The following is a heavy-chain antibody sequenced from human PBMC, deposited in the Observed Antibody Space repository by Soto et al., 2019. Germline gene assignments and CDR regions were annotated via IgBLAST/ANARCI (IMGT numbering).Heavy chain of an antibody. V-gene: IGHV4-30-4*01. Sequence: QVQLQESGPGLVKPSQTLSLTCTVSGGSISSGDYYWSWIRQPPGKGLEWIGYIYYSGSTYYNLSLKSRVTISVDTSTNQFSLKLSSVTAADTAVYFCARERPDGSRLDPWGQGTLVTVSS. J-gene: IGHJ5*02. CDR1: GGSISSGDYY. D-gene: IGHD6-13*01. CDR2: IYYSGST. CDR3: ARERPDGSRLDP.